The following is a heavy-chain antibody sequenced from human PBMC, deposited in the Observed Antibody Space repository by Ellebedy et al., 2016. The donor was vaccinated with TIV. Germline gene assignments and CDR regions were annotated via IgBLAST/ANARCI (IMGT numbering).Heavy chain of an antibody. CDR3: ARDRVADIVVVPAASNCMDV. J-gene: IGHJ6*02. CDR2: ISYDGSNK. V-gene: IGHV3-30-3*01. D-gene: IGHD2-2*01. CDR1: GFTFSSYA. Sequence: GGSLRLXXAASGFTFSSYAMHWVRQAPGKGLEWVAVISYDGSNKYYADSVKGRFTISRDNSKNTLYLQMNSLRAEDTAVYYCARDRVADIVVVPAASNCMDVWGQGTTVTVSS.